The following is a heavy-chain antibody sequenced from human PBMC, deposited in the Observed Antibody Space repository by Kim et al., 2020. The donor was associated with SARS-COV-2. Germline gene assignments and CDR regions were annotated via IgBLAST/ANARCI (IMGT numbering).Heavy chain of an antibody. CDR2: IYYSGST. D-gene: IGHD3-9*01. J-gene: IGHJ5*02. Sequence: SETLSLTCTVSGGSISSYYWSWIRQPPGKGLEWIGYIYYSGSTNYNPSLKSRVTISVDTSKNQFSLKLSSVTAADTAVYYCATLLTGYGKNWFDPWGQGTLVTVSS. CDR3: ATLLTGYGKNWFDP. CDR1: GGSISSYY. V-gene: IGHV4-59*01.